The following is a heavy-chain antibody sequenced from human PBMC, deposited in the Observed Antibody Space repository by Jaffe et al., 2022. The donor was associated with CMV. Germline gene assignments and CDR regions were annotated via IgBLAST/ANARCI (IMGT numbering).Heavy chain of an antibody. CDR1: GFSLNNGEVG. Sequence: QVTLKESGPVLVRPTETLTLTCTVSGFSLNNGEVGVSWIRQPPGKALEWLAHSFSNDRKSYTTSLKTRLAISKDTSKSQVVLTMTNIDPVDTATYYCVRRTVTTYAFDMWGQGTMVTVSS. V-gene: IGHV2-26*01. CDR2: SFSNDRK. J-gene: IGHJ3*02. D-gene: IGHD4-17*01. CDR3: VRRTVTTYAFDM.